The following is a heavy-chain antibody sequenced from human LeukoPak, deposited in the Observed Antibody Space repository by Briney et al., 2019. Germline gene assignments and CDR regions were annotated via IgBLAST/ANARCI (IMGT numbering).Heavy chain of an antibody. J-gene: IGHJ5*02. D-gene: IGHD2-15*01. CDR1: GGSISSSSYY. Sequence: PSETLSLTCTVSGGSISSSSYYWGWIRQPPGKGLEWIGSIYYSGSTYYNPSLKSRVTISVDTSKNQFSLKLNSVTAADTAVYYCARGTVGYCSGGSCQGWFDPWGQGTLVTVSS. CDR2: IYYSGST. CDR3: ARGTVGYCSGGSCQGWFDP. V-gene: IGHV4-39*07.